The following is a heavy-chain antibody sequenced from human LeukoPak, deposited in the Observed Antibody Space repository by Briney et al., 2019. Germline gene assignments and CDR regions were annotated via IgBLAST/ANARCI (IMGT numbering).Heavy chain of an antibody. Sequence: PSQTLSLTCTVSGGSISSGSYYWSWIRQPAGKGLEWIGRIYTSGSTNYNPSLKSRVTISVDTSKNQFSLKLSSVTAADTAVYCCARAEGYCSSTSCYRGAYNWFDPWGQGTLVTVSS. V-gene: IGHV4-61*02. CDR2: IYTSGST. J-gene: IGHJ5*02. D-gene: IGHD2-2*01. CDR3: ARAEGYCSSTSCYRGAYNWFDP. CDR1: GGSISSGSYY.